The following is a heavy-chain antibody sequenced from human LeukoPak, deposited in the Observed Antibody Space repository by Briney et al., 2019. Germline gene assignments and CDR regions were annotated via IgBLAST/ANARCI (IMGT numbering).Heavy chain of an antibody. CDR2: ISGSGGGT. CDR1: GLTFSSSA. J-gene: IGHJ4*02. Sequence: GGSLRLSCATSGLTFSSSAMSWVRQPPGKGLAWVSTISGSGGGTYYADSVKGRFTISRDNSKNTLYLRMSSLRAEDTAVFYCGKLLYSSGMYHFDYWGQGTLVTVSS. V-gene: IGHV3-23*01. D-gene: IGHD3-10*01. CDR3: GKLLYSSGMYHFDY.